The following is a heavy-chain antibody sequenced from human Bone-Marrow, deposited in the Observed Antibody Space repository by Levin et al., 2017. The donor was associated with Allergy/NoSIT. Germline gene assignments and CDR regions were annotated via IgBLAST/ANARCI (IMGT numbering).Heavy chain of an antibody. D-gene: IGHD6-19*01. J-gene: IGHJ4*02. CDR2: IKQDGTEK. V-gene: IGHV3-7*01. CDR1: GFRFSDSW. Sequence: SCVASGFRFSDSWMSWVRQAAGKGLEWLANIKQDGTEKNYVDSVKGRFTISRDNAKNSLYLQMNSLKAEDTAVYYCARGSGWVDYWGQGTLVTVSS. CDR3: ARGSGWVDY.